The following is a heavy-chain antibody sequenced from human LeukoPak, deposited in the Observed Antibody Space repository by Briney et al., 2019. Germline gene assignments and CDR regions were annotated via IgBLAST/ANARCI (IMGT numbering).Heavy chain of an antibody. V-gene: IGHV1-69*06. D-gene: IGHD2-2*01. CDR2: IIPIFGTA. CDR3: ARVPYSCSSTSCYGYYYYGMDV. Sequence: ASVKVSCKASGGTFSSYAISWVRQAPGQGLEWMGGIIPIFGTANYAQKFQGRVTITADKSTSTAYMELSSLRSEDTAVYYCARVPYSCSSTSCYGYYYYGMDVWGNGTTVTVSS. CDR1: GGTFSSYA. J-gene: IGHJ6*04.